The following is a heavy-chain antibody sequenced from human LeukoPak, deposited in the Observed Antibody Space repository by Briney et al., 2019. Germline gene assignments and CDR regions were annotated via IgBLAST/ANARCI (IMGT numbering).Heavy chain of an antibody. CDR1: GGSFSGYY. V-gene: IGHV4-34*01. J-gene: IGHJ3*02. D-gene: IGHD1-20*01. CDR2: INHSGST. CDR3: ARGRSITGTKRSRAFDI. Sequence: SETLSLTCAVYGGSFSGYYWSWIRQPPGKGLEWIGEINHSGSTNYNPSLKSRVTISVDTSKNQFSLKLSSVTAADTAAYYCARGRSITGTKRSRAFDIWGQGTMVTVSS.